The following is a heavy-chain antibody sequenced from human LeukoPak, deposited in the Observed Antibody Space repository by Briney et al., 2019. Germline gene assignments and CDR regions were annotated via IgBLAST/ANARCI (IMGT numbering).Heavy chain of an antibody. J-gene: IGHJ4*02. D-gene: IGHD1-26*01. Sequence: ASVKVSCKASGYTFTSYYMHRVRQAPGQGLEWMGIINPSGGSTSYAQKFQGRVTMTRDTSTSTVYMELSSLRSEDTAVYYCARSPLGEWELSGDFDYWGQGTLVTVSS. CDR2: INPSGGST. CDR3: ARSPLGEWELSGDFDY. CDR1: GYTFTSYY. V-gene: IGHV1-46*01.